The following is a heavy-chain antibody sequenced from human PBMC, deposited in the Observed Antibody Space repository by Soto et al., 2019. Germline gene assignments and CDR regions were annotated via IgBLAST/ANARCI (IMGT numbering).Heavy chain of an antibody. V-gene: IGHV5-10-1*01. J-gene: IGHJ6*02. Sequence: PGESLNISCKGSGYSFTSYWISWVRQMPGKGLGWMGRIDPSDSYTNYSPSFQGHVTISADKSISTAYLQWSSLKASDTAMYYCAKGVYYGMDVWGQGTTVTVSS. D-gene: IGHD3-16*01. CDR1: GYSFTSYW. CDR3: AKGVYYGMDV. CDR2: IDPSDSYT.